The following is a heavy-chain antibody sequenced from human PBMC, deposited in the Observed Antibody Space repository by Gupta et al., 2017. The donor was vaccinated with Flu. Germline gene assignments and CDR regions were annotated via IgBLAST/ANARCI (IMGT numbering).Heavy chain of an antibody. J-gene: IGHJ4*02. CDR2: IFSNDEK. V-gene: IGHV2-26*01. Sequence: QDTLKESGPVLVKPTETLTLTRTVSGFSLSNARMGVSWIRQPPGKALEWLAHIFSNDEKSYSTSLKSRLTISKDTSKSQVALTMTNMDPVDTATYYCARIGSLYYYDSSGSPYFDYWGQGTLVTVSS. D-gene: IGHD3-22*01. CDR3: ARIGSLYYYDSSGSPYFDY. CDR1: GFSLSNARMG.